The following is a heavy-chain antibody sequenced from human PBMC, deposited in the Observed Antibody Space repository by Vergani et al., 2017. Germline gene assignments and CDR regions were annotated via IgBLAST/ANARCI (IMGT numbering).Heavy chain of an antibody. CDR2: ISGSGGST. J-gene: IGHJ5*02. V-gene: IGHV3-23*01. CDR3: AKDRGGKEKGIAAAGSWFDP. D-gene: IGHD6-13*01. CDR1: GFTFSSYA. Sequence: EVQLLESGGGLVQPGGSLRLSCAASGFTFSSYAMSWVRQAPGKGLEWVSGISGSGGSTYYADSVKGRFTISRDNSKNTLYLQMNSLRAEDTAVYYCAKDRGGKEKGIAAAGSWFDPWGQGTVVTVSS.